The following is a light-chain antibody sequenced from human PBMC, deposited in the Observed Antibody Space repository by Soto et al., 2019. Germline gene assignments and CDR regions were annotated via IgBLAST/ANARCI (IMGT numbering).Light chain of an antibody. V-gene: IGKV1-5*01. J-gene: IGKJ1*01. Sequence: DIQMTQSPSTLSASVGDRVTITCRASQSISSWLAWYQQKPGKAPKLLIYDASSLESGVPSTFSDTGPWPEFTPTNSTPQPDDLTTDENEHDNNYSKSCGQETKVE. CDR1: QSISSW. CDR3: EHDNNYSKS. CDR2: DAS.